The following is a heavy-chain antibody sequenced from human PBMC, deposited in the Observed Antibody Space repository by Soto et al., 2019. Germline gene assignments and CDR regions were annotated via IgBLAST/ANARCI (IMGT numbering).Heavy chain of an antibody. D-gene: IGHD3-3*01. V-gene: IGHV1-46*01. CDR2: INPSGGST. CDR3: ARAVITIFGTDYYGMDV. CDR1: GYTFTSYY. J-gene: IGHJ6*02. Sequence: GASVKVSCKAPGYTFTSYYMHWVRQAPGQGLEWMGIINPSGGSTSYAQKFQGRVTMTRDTSTSTVYMELSSLRSEDTAVYYCARAVITIFGTDYYGMDVWGQGTTVTVSS.